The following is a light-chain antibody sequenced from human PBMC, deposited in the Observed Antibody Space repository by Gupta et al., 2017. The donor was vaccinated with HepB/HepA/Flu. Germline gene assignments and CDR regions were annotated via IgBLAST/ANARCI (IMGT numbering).Light chain of an antibody. CDR2: TVP. Sequence: VVLTQSPLSLPVPRGPPSSISCRSSPSFVHTDGNTYLNWFHHRQSHSPRPLLFTVPNRDHAGTGRFSGSGSGTLFTFESSRGEDADVGLYYCKQGKLPVTFGQGTQVE. CDR1: PSFVHTDGNTY. J-gene: IGKJ5*01. CDR3: KQGKLPVT. V-gene: IGKV2-30*02.